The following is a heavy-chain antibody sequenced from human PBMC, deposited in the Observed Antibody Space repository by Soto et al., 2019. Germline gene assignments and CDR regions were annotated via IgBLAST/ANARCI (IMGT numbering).Heavy chain of an antibody. Sequence: EVQLVESGGGLVQPGGSLRLSCAASGFTFSNYNMNWVRQAPGKGPEWVSCSSSSSRTIYYADSLKGRFTISRDNAKNSLFLQINDLRDEDTAVYYCARVVVGVTNGGMDVWGRGSTVTVSS. D-gene: IGHD1-26*01. J-gene: IGHJ6*02. V-gene: IGHV3-48*02. CDR1: GFTFSNYN. CDR2: SSSSSRTI. CDR3: ARVVVGVTNGGMDV.